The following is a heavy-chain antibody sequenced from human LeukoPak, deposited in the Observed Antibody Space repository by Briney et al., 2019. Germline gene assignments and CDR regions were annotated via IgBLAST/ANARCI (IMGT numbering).Heavy chain of an antibody. D-gene: IGHD5-24*01. CDR1: GFTFKTYV. Sequence: GGSLRLSCAASGFTFKTYVMQWVRQAPEKRPEYVSGISGNGGNTYYANSVEGRFTISRDNSKNTLCLQMGSLRAEDTAVYYCARDGIATNDYWGQGILVTVSS. J-gene: IGHJ4*02. CDR2: ISGNGGNT. V-gene: IGHV3-64*01. CDR3: ARDGIATNDY.